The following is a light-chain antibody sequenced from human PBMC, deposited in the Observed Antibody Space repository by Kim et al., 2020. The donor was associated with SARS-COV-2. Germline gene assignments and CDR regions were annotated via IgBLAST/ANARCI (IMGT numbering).Light chain of an antibody. CDR1: QSVSSNS. J-gene: IGKJ5*01. CDR2: GAS. Sequence: DIVLTQSPGTLSLSPGERATLSCRASQSVSSNSLAWYQQKGGQAPRLLIYGASNSATGIPDRFSGRGSATDFTLTISRLEPEDFALYYCQYYGSSLITFGQGTRLEIK. CDR3: QYYGSSLIT. V-gene: IGKV3-20*01.